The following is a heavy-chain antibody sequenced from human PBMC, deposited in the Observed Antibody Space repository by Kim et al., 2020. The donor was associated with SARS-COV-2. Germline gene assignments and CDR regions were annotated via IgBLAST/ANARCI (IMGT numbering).Heavy chain of an antibody. V-gene: IGHV7-4-1*02. CDR1: GYTFTSYA. CDR3: ASSIAAAGRVLNWFDP. Sequence: ASVKVSCKASGYTFTSYAMNWVRQAPGQGLEWMGWINTNTGNPTYAQGFTGRFVFSLDTSVSTAYLQISSLKAEDTAVYYCASSIAAAGRVLNWFDPWGQGTLVTVSS. D-gene: IGHD6-13*01. J-gene: IGHJ5*02. CDR2: INTNTGNP.